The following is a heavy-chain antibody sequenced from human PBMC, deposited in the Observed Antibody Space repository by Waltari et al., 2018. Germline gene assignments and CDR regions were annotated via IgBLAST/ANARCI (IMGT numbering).Heavy chain of an antibody. V-gene: IGHV1-8*01. CDR3: ATDRPRGVVVVAALDY. J-gene: IGHJ4*02. Sequence: QVQLVQSGAEVKKPGASVKVSCKASGYTFTSYDINWVRQATGQGLEWMGWMNPNSGNTGYAQKFQGRVTMTEDTSTDTAYMELSSLRSEDTAVYYCATDRPRGVVVVAALDYWGQGTLVTVSS. CDR2: MNPNSGNT. D-gene: IGHD2-15*01. CDR1: GYTFTSYD.